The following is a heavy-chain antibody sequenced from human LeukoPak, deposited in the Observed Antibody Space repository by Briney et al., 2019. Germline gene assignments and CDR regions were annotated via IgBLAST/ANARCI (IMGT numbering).Heavy chain of an antibody. J-gene: IGHJ4*02. D-gene: IGHD1-14*01. Sequence: SETLSLTCTVSGGSISSSSHYWAWIRQSPGTGLEWIGSIYYSGSTYYNPSLKSRVTISVDTSKNQFSLKLSSVTAADTAVYYCARGRGLFRPMKPYFDYWGQGTLVTVSS. CDR2: IYYSGST. V-gene: IGHV4-39*07. CDR3: ARGRGLFRPMKPYFDY. CDR1: GGSISSSSHY.